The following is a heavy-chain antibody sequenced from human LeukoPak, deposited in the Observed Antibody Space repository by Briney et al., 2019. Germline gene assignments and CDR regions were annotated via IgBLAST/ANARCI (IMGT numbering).Heavy chain of an antibody. CDR3: ARTYYYPSSGYYDAFDI. V-gene: IGHV4-59*11. Sequence: PSETLSLTCTVSGGSISSHYWSWIRQPPGKGLEWIGDVYYRGSTNYNPSLKSRVTISVDTSKNQFSLKLSSVTAADTAVYYCARTYYYPSSGYYDAFDIWGQGTMVTVSS. CDR1: GGSISSHY. J-gene: IGHJ3*02. CDR2: VYYRGST. D-gene: IGHD3-22*01.